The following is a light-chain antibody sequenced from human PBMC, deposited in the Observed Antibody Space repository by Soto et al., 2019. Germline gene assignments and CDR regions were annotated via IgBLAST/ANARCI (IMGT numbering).Light chain of an antibody. CDR1: RSDVGNYNL. CDR2: EGS. J-gene: IGLJ1*01. CDR3: CSYAGSSTYV. V-gene: IGLV2-23*01. Sequence: QSALTQPASVSGSPGQSITISCTGTRSDVGNYNLVSWYQQRPGKAPKLMIYEGSKRPSGVSNRFSGSKSDNTASLTIYGLQPEDEADYYCCSYAGSSTYVFGSGTKVTVL.